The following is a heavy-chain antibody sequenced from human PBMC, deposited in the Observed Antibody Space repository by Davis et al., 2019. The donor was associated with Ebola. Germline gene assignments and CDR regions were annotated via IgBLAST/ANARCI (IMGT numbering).Heavy chain of an antibody. CDR3: AKDSQRMDFWSGIPGGWFDP. D-gene: IGHD3-3*01. CDR2: INSDGSST. CDR1: GFTFSSYW. Sequence: HTGGSLRLSCAASGFTFSSYWMHWVRQAPGKGLVWVSRINSDGSSTSYADSAKGRFTISRDNSKNTLYLQMNSLRAEDTAVYYCAKDSQRMDFWSGIPGGWFDPWGQGTLVTVSS. V-gene: IGHV3-74*01. J-gene: IGHJ5*02.